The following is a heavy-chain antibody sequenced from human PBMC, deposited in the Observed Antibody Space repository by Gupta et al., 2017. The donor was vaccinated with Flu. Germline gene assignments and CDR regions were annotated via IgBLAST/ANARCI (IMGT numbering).Heavy chain of an antibody. Sequence: QVQLQESGPGLVKPSETLSLTCTVSGGSISSYYWSWIRQPPGKGLEWIGYIYYSGSTNSNPSLKSRVTISVDTSKNQFSLKLSSVTAADTAVYYCARDASDYDSSGYYTHNYYYGMDVWGQGTTVTVSS. CDR1: GGSISSYY. V-gene: IGHV4-59*01. D-gene: IGHD3-22*01. J-gene: IGHJ6*02. CDR2: IYYSGST. CDR3: ARDASDYDSSGYYTHNYYYGMDV.